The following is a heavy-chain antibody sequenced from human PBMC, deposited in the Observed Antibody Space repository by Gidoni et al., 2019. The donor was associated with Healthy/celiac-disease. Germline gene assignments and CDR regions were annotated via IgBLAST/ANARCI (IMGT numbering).Heavy chain of an antibody. J-gene: IGHJ4*02. Sequence: VQLVQSGAEVKTRGESLKLSCKGSGYSFTSYWTGGVRQMPGKGLEWTGIIYPGDSDTSNSPSFQGQVTISADKSSSTGYLQWSSLKASDTAMYYCARREVGMGYFDYWGQGTLVTVSS. CDR2: IYPGDSDT. CDR1: GYSFTSYW. D-gene: IGHD1-26*01. CDR3: ARREVGMGYFDY. V-gene: IGHV5-51*01.